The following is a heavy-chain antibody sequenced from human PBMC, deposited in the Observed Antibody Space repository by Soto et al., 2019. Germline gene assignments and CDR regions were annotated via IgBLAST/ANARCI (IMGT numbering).Heavy chain of an antibody. J-gene: IGHJ5*02. V-gene: IGHV3-30-3*01. CDR3: ARDNYYGSGSHPGGFDP. Sequence: QVQLVESGGGVVQPGRSLRLSCAASGFTFSSYAMHWVRQAPGKGLEWVAVISYDGSNKYYADSVKGRFTISRDNSKNTLYLQMNSLRAEDTAVYYCARDNYYGSGSHPGGFDPWGQGTLVTVFS. D-gene: IGHD3-10*01. CDR1: GFTFSSYA. CDR2: ISYDGSNK.